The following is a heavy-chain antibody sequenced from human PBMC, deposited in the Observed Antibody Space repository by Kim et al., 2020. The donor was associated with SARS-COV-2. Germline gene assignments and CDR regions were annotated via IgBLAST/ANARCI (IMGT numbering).Heavy chain of an antibody. CDR2: ISSSGSTI. CDR3: AAYCSSTSCYGGRVGY. CDR1: GFTFSSYE. V-gene: IGHV3-48*03. J-gene: IGHJ4*02. Sequence: GGSLRLSCAASGFTFSSYEMNWVRQAPGKGLEWVSYISSSGSTIYYADSVKGRFTISRDNAKNSLYPQMNSLRAEDTAVYYCAAYCSSTSCYGGRVGYWGQGTLVTVSS. D-gene: IGHD2-2*01.